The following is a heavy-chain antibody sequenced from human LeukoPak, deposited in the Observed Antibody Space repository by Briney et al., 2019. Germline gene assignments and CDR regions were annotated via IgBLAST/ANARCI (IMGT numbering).Heavy chain of an antibody. CDR2: IYPGDSDT. Sequence: GESLKISCKGSGYSFTGYWIGWVRQMPGKGLEWMGIIYPGDSDTRYSPSFQGQVTISADKSISTAYLQWSSLKASDTAMYYCARSTPPYDFWSGYPYYYYGMDVWGQGTTVTVSS. CDR3: ARSTPPYDFWSGYPYYYYGMDV. CDR1: GYSFTGYW. D-gene: IGHD3-3*01. J-gene: IGHJ6*02. V-gene: IGHV5-51*01.